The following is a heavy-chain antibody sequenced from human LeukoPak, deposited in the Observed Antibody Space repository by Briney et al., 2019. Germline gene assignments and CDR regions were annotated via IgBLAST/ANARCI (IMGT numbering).Heavy chain of an antibody. CDR2: IYYSGST. Sequence: SETLSLTCTVSGGSISSSSYYWGWIRQPPGKGLEWIGSIYYSGSTYYNPSLKSRVTISVDTSKNQFSLKLSSVTAADTAVYYCARDHYDSSGYLGYWGQGTLVTVSS. V-gene: IGHV4-39*07. D-gene: IGHD3-22*01. CDR1: GGSISSSSYY. J-gene: IGHJ4*02. CDR3: ARDHYDSSGYLGY.